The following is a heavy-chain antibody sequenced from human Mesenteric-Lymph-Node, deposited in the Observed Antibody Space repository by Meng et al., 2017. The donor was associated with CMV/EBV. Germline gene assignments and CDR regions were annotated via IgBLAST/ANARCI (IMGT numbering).Heavy chain of an antibody. CDR2: LNHSGST. Sequence: HPEQCGAGLFELSAPLALSCAVYGVSFSGYYWSWIRQPPGKGLEWIGELNHSGSTNYNPSLKSRVTISVDTSKNQFSLKLSSVTAADTAVYYCARHQRWLKSEGGFNYWGQGTLVTVSS. CDR3: ARHQRWLKSEGGFNY. D-gene: IGHD4-23*01. V-gene: IGHV4-34*01. J-gene: IGHJ4*02. CDR1: GVSFSGYY.